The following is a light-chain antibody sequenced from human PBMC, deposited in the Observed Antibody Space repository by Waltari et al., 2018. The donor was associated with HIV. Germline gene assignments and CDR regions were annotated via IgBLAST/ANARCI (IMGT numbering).Light chain of an antibody. J-gene: IGKJ3*01. Sequence: DIQLTQSPSFLSASVGDRVTITCRASQGISSNLAWYQQKPGQAPTLLIYAASSLPSGVPSRFSGSGSGTECTLTVRRLQPEDFATYYCQHLNSFPPFTFGPGTTVDVK. CDR1: QGISSN. CDR2: AAS. V-gene: IGKV1-9*01. CDR3: QHLNSFPPFT.